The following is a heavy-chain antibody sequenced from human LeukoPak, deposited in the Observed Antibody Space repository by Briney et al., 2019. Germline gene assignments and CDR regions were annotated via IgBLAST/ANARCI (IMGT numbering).Heavy chain of an antibody. V-gene: IGHV4-31*03. CDR2: IYYSGST. D-gene: IGHD4-17*01. Sequence: PSETLSLTCTVSGVSISSGGYYWSWIRQHPGKGLEWIGYIYYSGSTYYNPSLKSRVTISVDTSKNQFSLKLSSVTAADTAVYYCAARDYGGYYFDYWGQGTLVTVSS. CDR1: GVSISSGGYY. J-gene: IGHJ4*02. CDR3: AARDYGGYYFDY.